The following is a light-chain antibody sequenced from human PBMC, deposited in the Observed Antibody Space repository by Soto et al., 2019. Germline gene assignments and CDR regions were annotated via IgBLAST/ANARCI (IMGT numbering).Light chain of an antibody. V-gene: IGLV3-25*02. Sequence: SYELTQPPSVSVYPGQTARITCSGDALPKQYAYWYQQKPGQAPVLVIYKDSERPSGITERFSGSSSVTTVTLTISGVQAEDEPDYYCQSADSSGTVVFGGGTKLTVL. CDR1: ALPKQY. CDR2: KDS. CDR3: QSADSSGTVV. J-gene: IGLJ2*01.